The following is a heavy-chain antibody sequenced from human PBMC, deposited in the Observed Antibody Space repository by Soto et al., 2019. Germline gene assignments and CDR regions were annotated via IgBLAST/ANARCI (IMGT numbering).Heavy chain of an antibody. D-gene: IGHD2-15*01. Sequence: QVQLVQSGAEVKKPGASVKVSCKASGYTFTSYYMHWVRQAPGQGLEWMGIINPSGGSTSYEQKFQGRVTMTRDTSTSTVYMELSSLRSEDTAVYYCARDIVVVVAAQDYYYYGMDVWGQGTTVTVSS. J-gene: IGHJ6*02. CDR1: GYTFTSYY. V-gene: IGHV1-46*01. CDR2: INPSGGST. CDR3: ARDIVVVVAAQDYYYYGMDV.